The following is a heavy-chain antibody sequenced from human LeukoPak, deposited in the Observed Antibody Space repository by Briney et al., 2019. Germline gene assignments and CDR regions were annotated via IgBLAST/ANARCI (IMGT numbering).Heavy chain of an antibody. V-gene: IGHV4-34*01. CDR3: ARGADSGYDPLDY. J-gene: IGHJ4*02. CDR1: GGSFSGYY. Sequence: PSETLSLTCAVYGGSFSGYYWSWVRHPPGKGLEWIGEINHSGSTNYNPSLKSRVTISVDTSKNQFPLKLSSVTAADTAVYYCARGADSGYDPLDYWGQGTLVTVSS. CDR2: INHSGST. D-gene: IGHD5-12*01.